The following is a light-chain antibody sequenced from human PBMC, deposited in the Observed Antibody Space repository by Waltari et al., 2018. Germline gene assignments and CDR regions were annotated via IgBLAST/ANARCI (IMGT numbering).Light chain of an antibody. Sequence: EIVMTQSPATLSVSPGDRATLSCRASQSVASNLAWYQQKPGQAPRLLIYGASNGATGIPARFSGSGSGTDFTLTITTLQADDVAVYYCQQYYRTPYTFGQGTTLEVK. CDR1: QSVASN. V-gene: IGKV3-15*01. CDR2: GAS. J-gene: IGKJ2*01. CDR3: QQYYRTPYT.